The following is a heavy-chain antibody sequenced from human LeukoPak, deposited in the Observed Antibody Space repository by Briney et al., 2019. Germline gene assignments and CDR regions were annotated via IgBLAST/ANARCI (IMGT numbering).Heavy chain of an antibody. CDR2: IFNTRTT. V-gene: IGHV4-59*01. J-gene: IGHJ5*02. Sequence: SETLSLTCSVSGGSISNYYWSWIRQAPGKGLEWIGYIFNTRTTSYNPSLKSRVTISEDTSKKQFSLNLTYVTAADSAVYYCVRDEDLWGQGTLVIVSS. CDR1: GGSISNYY. CDR3: VRDEDL.